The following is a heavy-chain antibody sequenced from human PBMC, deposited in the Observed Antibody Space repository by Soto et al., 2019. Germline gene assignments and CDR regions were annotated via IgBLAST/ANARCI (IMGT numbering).Heavy chain of an antibody. CDR1: GGSFSGYY. D-gene: IGHD3-22*01. CDR3: ARQRGGYYDSSGYYRRPYGMDV. CDR2: INDSGSI. V-gene: IGHV4-34*01. J-gene: IGHJ6*02. Sequence: PSETLSLTCAVYGGSFSGYYWSWTRQPPGKGLEWIGEINDSGSINNNPSLKSRVTISVDMSKNQFSLKLSSVTAADTAVYYCARQRGGYYDSSGYYRRPYGMDVWGQGTTVTVSS.